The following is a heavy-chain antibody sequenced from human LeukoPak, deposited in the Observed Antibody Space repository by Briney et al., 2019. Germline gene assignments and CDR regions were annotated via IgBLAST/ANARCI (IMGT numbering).Heavy chain of an antibody. D-gene: IGHD3-10*01. CDR2: ISWNSGNI. J-gene: IGHJ4*01. CDR1: GFTFDDYA. CDR3: AKDSKWFGELFPPPGAFDY. V-gene: IGHV3-9*01. Sequence: GGSLRLSCAASGFTFDDYAMHWVRQAPGKGLEWVSGISWNSGNIGYADSVKGRFTISRDNAKNSLYLQMNSLRAEDTALYYCAKDSKWFGELFPPPGAFDYWGQGTLVTVSS.